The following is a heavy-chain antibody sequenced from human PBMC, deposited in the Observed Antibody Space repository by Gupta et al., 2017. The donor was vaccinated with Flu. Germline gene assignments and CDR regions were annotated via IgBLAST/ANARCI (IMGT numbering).Heavy chain of an antibody. V-gene: IGHV1-69*01. CDR3: ARGYNWNYEDPRGYFDL. D-gene: IGHD1-7*01. J-gene: IGHJ2*01. CDR1: GGTFSSYA. CDR2: IIPIFGTA. Sequence: QVQLVQSGAEVKKPGSSVKVSCKASGGTFSSYAISWVRQAPGQGLEWMGGIIPIFGTANYAQKFQGRVTITADESTSTAYMELSSLRSEDTAVYYCARGYNWNYEDPRGYFDLWGRGTLVTVSS.